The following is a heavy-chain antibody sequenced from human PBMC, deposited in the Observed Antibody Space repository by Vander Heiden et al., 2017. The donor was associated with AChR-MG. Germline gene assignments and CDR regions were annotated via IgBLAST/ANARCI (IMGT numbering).Heavy chain of an antibody. V-gene: IGHV3-30*03. J-gene: IGHJ3*02. CDR1: GFTFSNYA. D-gene: IGHD6-6*01. Sequence: QVQLVESGGGVVQPGRSLRRSCAASGFTFSNYAIHWVRQAPGKGLEWVAAPSYDGSNEYYADSVKGRFTISRDNSKNTLYLQMNSLRVEDTAVYYCARDRSIEDAFDIWGQGTMVTVSS. CDR3: ARDRSIEDAFDI. CDR2: PSYDGSNE.